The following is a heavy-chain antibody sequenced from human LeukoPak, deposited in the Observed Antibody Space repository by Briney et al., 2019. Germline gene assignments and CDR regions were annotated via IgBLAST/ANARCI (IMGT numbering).Heavy chain of an antibody. CDR3: AKRSGSPHNFDY. V-gene: IGHV3-43*02. CDR2: ISKDGGNK. Sequence: PGGSLRLSCAASGFTFDEHDMHWVRQVPGKGLEWVCLISKDGGNKHYADSVKGRFSISRDNNRTSLSLQMNSLRSEDTALYFCAKRSGSPHNFDYWGQRALVTVSS. J-gene: IGHJ4*02. CDR1: GFTFDEHD. D-gene: IGHD1-1*01.